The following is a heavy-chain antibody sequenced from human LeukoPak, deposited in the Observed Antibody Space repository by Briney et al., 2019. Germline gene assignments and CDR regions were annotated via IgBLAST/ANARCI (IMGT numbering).Heavy chain of an antibody. Sequence: ASVKVSCKASGYTFTGYYMHWVRQAPGQGLEWMGWINPNSGGTNDAQKFQGRVTMTRDTSISTAYMELSRLRSDDTAVYYCARDYGYCSSTSCYLNWFDPWGQGTLVTVSS. CDR2: INPNSGGT. CDR1: GYTFTGYY. D-gene: IGHD2-2*01. V-gene: IGHV1-2*02. CDR3: ARDYGYCSSTSCYLNWFDP. J-gene: IGHJ5*02.